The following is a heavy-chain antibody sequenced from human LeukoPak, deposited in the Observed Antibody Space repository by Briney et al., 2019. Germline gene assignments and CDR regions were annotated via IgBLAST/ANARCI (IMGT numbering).Heavy chain of an antibody. CDR3: ARVFQYSSSSEYFYYYMDV. D-gene: IGHD6-6*01. V-gene: IGHV4-38-2*02. CDR2: IYHSGST. CDR1: GYSISSAYY. Sequence: PSETLSLTCTVSGYSISSAYYWGWIRQPPGKGLEWIGNIYHSGSTYYNPSLESRVTISVDTSNNQFSLKLSSVTAADTAVYYCARVFQYSSSSEYFYYYMDVWGKGTTVTVSS. J-gene: IGHJ6*03.